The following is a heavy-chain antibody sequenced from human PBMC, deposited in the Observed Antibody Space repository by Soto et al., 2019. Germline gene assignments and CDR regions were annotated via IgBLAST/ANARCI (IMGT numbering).Heavy chain of an antibody. J-gene: IGHJ4*02. CDR2: MNPNSGNT. CDR3: ARERAAAGFDY. CDR1: GYTFTRYD. D-gene: IGHD6-13*01. V-gene: IGHV1-8*01. Sequence: ASVNVSCKASGYTFTRYDIIWMRQATGQGLEWMGWMNPNSGNTGYAQEFQGRVTMTRNTSISTAYMDLSSLRSDDTAVYYCARERAAAGFDYWGQGTLVTVSS.